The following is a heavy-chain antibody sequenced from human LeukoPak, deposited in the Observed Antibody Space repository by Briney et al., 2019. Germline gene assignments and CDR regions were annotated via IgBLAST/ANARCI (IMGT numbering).Heavy chain of an antibody. CDR3: ARGYWAHGMNV. Sequence: SQTLSLTCGISGDNVSSNRVSWNWVRQSPSRGLEWLGRAYYTSKWITNYAVSVRSRITVNPNTSNNQFSLQLNSVTPEDTAVYYCARGYWAHGMNVWGPGTTVTVSS. J-gene: IGHJ6*02. CDR1: GDNVSSNRVS. V-gene: IGHV6-1*01. CDR2: AYYTSKWIT. D-gene: IGHD6-13*01.